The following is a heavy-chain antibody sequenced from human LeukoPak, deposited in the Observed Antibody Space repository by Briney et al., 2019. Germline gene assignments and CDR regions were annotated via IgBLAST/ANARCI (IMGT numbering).Heavy chain of an antibody. Sequence: PGGSLRLSCAASGFTFSIYWMSWVRQAPGKGLEWVANIKQDGSEKYYVDSVKGRFTISRDNAKNSLYLQMNSLRAEDTAVYYCARVGYYDSSGYYFLHYYYYMDVWGKGTTVTVSS. CDR1: GFTFSIYW. J-gene: IGHJ6*03. V-gene: IGHV3-7*01. D-gene: IGHD3-22*01. CDR3: ARVGYYDSSGYYFLHYYYYMDV. CDR2: IKQDGSEK.